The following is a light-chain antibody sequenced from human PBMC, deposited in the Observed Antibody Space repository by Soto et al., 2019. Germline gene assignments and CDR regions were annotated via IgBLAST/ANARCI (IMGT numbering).Light chain of an antibody. CDR3: QQYTNWPPNT. J-gene: IGKJ5*01. V-gene: IGKV3-15*01. CDR1: QRVYSN. Sequence: EILMTQSPDTLSVSPGEIATLSCRASQRVYSNLAWYQQRPGQAPRLLIYGASTRATGVPARFSGRGSGTEFTLTISSLQSEDFAVYYCQQYTNWPPNTFGQGTRLEIK. CDR2: GAS.